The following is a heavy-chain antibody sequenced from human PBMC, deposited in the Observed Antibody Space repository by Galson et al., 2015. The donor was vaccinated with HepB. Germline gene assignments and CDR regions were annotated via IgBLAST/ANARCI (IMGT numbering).Heavy chain of an antibody. CDR2: IYPGDSDT. Sequence: QSGAEVKKPGESLKISCKGSGYSFTSYWIGWVRQMPGKGLEWMGIIYPGDSDTRYSPSFQGQVTISADKSISTAYLQWSSLKASDTAMYHCARRRVDCSSTSCYSSPLDYWGQGTLVTVSS. D-gene: IGHD2-2*01. V-gene: IGHV5-51*01. J-gene: IGHJ4*02. CDR3: ARRRVDCSSTSCYSSPLDY. CDR1: GYSFTSYW.